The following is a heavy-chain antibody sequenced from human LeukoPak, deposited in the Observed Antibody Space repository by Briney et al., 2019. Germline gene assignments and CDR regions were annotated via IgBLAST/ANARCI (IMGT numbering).Heavy chain of an antibody. J-gene: IGHJ4*02. D-gene: IGHD1-14*01. V-gene: IGHV4-59*01. CDR1: GGSISSYY. CDR3: ARVTDAGASKTFDY. CDR2: IYYSGST. Sequence: SETLSLTCTVSGGSISSYYWSWIRQPPGKGLEWIGYIYYSGSTNYNPSLKSRVTISVDTSKNQFSLKLSSVTAADTAVYYCARVTDAGASKTFDYWGQGILVTVSS.